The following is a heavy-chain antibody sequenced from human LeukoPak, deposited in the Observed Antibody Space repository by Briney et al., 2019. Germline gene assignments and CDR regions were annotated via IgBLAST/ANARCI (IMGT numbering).Heavy chain of an antibody. CDR2: IIPILGIA. J-gene: IGHJ6*02. CDR1: GGTFSSYT. CDR3: VRIQTPQGGMDV. Sequence: SVKVSCKASGGTFSSYTISWVRQAPGQGLEWMGRIIPILGIANYAQKFQGRVTITADKSTSTAYMELSSLRSEDTAVYYCVRIQTPQGGMDVWGQGTTVTVSS. V-gene: IGHV1-69*02.